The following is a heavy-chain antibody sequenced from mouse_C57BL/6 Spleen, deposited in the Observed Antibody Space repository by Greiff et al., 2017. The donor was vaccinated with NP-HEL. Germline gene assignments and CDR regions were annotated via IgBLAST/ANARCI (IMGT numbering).Heavy chain of an antibody. Sequence: VKLVESGAELVRPGASVTLSCKASGYTFTDYEMHWVKQTPVHGLEWIGAIDPETGGTAYNQKFKGKAILTADKSSSTAYMELRSLTSEDSAVYYCTRSGSAMDYWGQGTSVTVSS. D-gene: IGHD3-1*01. J-gene: IGHJ4*01. CDR3: TRSGSAMDY. CDR1: GYTFTDYE. V-gene: IGHV1-15*01. CDR2: IDPETGGT.